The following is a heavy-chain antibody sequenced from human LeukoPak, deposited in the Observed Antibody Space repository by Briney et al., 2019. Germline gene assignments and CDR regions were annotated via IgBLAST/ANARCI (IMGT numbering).Heavy chain of an antibody. D-gene: IGHD5-18*01. CDR1: AFTFRPYA. V-gene: IGHV3-23*01. CDR2: VSGSGGSS. CDR3: AKGAASRGYTYVAN. J-gene: IGHJ4*02. Sequence: GGSLRLSSAASAFTFRPYAMIWVRQAPGKGLEWVSSVSGSGGSSYYADSVKVRFTISRDNSNTTLYLQMNSPRAEDTAVYYCAKGAASRGYTYVANWGQGTLVTVSS.